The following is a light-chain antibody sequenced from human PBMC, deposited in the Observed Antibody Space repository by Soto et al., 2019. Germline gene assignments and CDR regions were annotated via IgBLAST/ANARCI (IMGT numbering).Light chain of an antibody. J-gene: IGLJ1*01. V-gene: IGLV2-23*01. CDR2: EAT. CDR1: SSDVGSHKL. Sequence: QSVLTQPASVSGSPGQSITISCTGTSSDVGSHKLVSWYQQYPGKAPELIIFEATKRPSGVSNRFSGSKSGSTASLTISGLQAEDEADYYCCSNADGSTYVFGTGTKLTVL. CDR3: CSNADGSTYV.